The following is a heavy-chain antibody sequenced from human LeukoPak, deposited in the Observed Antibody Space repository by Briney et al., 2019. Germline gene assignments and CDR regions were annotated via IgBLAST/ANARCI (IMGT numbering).Heavy chain of an antibody. CDR2: IYTSGST. Sequence: PSQTLSLTCTVSGGSISSGSYYWSWTRQPAGKGLEWIGRIYTSGSTNYNPSLKSRVTISVDTSKNQFSLKLSSVTAADTAVYYCARDSGMVRGVRGDWGQGTLVTVSS. V-gene: IGHV4-61*02. CDR1: GGSISSGSYY. J-gene: IGHJ4*02. CDR3: ARDSGMVRGVRGD. D-gene: IGHD3-10*01.